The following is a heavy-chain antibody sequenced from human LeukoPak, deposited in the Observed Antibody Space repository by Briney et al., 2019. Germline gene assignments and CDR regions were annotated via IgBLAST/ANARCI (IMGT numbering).Heavy chain of an antibody. J-gene: IGHJ3*02. CDR1: GYSISNGFY. Sequence: PSETLSPTCTVSGYSISNGFYWGWIRQPPGKGLEWIGSIHHSGSTYYNPSLKSRVTISVDTSKNQFSLKLNSVTAADTAVYYCARRTYYYDSSGSGGDAFDIWGQGTMVTVSS. CDR2: IHHSGST. CDR3: ARRTYYYDSSGSGGDAFDI. D-gene: IGHD3-22*01. V-gene: IGHV4-38-2*02.